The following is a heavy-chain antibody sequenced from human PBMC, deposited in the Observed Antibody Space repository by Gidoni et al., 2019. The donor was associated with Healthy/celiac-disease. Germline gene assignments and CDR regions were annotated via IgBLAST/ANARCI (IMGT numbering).Heavy chain of an antibody. CDR1: GGSISSGGYY. D-gene: IGHD2-2*01. CDR3: ARESRSRIVVVPAGRPPQDV. V-gene: IGHV4-31*03. Sequence: QVQLQESGPGLVKPSQTLSLTCTVSGGSISSGGYYWRWIRQHPGKGLEWIGYIYYSGSTYYNPSLKSRVTISVDTSKNQFSLKLSSVTAADTAVYYCARESRSRIVVVPAGRPPQDVWGQGTTVTVSS. CDR2: IYYSGST. J-gene: IGHJ6*02.